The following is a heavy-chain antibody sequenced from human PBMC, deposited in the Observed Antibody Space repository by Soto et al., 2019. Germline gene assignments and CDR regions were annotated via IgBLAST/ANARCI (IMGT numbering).Heavy chain of an antibody. V-gene: IGHV1-2*02. CDR2: INPATGAA. CDR1: GYPVTAYY. D-gene: IGHD3-3*01. Sequence: QLHLVQSGAVVKKPGASVTVSCSASGYPVTAYYMHWVRQAPGRGLEWMGGINPATGAAKYTQTFQGRVTMTRDTSTGTVFMELSGLTSEDPAAFYCARGGGVGVAGSAAFDMWGQGTLVTVSS. J-gene: IGHJ3*02. CDR3: ARGGGVGVAGSAAFDM.